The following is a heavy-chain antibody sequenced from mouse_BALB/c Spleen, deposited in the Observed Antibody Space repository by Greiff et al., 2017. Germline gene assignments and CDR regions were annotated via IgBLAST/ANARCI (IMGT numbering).Heavy chain of an antibody. Sequence: EVQLVESGPGLVKPSQSLSLTCSVTGYSITSGYYWNWIRQFPGNKLEWMGYISYDGSNNYNPSLKNRISITRDTSKNQFFLKLNSVTTEDTATYYCARVRGLYRYDLYMDYWGQGTSVTVSS. V-gene: IGHV3-6*02. CDR2: ISYDGSN. D-gene: IGHD2-14*01. CDR3: ARVRGLYRYDLYMDY. CDR1: GYSITSGYY. J-gene: IGHJ4*01.